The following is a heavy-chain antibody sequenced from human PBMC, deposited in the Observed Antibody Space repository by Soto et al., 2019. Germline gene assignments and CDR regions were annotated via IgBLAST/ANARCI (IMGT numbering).Heavy chain of an antibody. CDR2: ITPFNGNT. CDR3: ARGGEEVVVPAAIDYYYYYYMDV. CDR1: GYTFTYRY. J-gene: IGHJ6*03. Sequence: SVKVSCKASGYTFTYRYLHWVRQAPGQALEWMGWITPFNGNTNYAQKFQDRVTITRDRSMSTAYMELSSLRSEDTAMYYCARGGEEVVVPAAIDYYYYYYMDVWGKGTTVTVSS. D-gene: IGHD2-2*01. V-gene: IGHV1-45*02.